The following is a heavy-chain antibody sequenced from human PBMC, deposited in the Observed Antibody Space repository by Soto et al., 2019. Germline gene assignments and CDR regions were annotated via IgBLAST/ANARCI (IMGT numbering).Heavy chain of an antibody. Sequence: QVQLVESGGGVVQPGRSLRLSCAASGFTFSSYGMHWVRQAPGKGLEWVAVISYDGSNKYYADSVKGRFTISRDNSKNTLYLQMNSRRAEDTAVYYCAIEDGAFDIWGQGTMVTVSS. D-gene: IGHD2-15*01. CDR1: GFTFSSYG. V-gene: IGHV3-30*03. CDR3: AIEDGAFDI. CDR2: ISYDGSNK. J-gene: IGHJ3*02.